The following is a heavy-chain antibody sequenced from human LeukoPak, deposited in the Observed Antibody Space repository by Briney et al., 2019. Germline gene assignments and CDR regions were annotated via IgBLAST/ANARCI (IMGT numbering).Heavy chain of an antibody. V-gene: IGHV1-69*13. CDR2: IIPIFGTA. D-gene: IGHD5-12*01. CDR1: GGPSSIYA. CDR3: ASRTDSGYDLALDY. Sequence: ASRKVSCKASGGPSSIYAISWGRQGPGEGHGWMRGIIPIFGTANYAQKFQGRVTITADESTSTAYMELSSLRSEDTAVYYCASRTDSGYDLALDYWGQGTLVTVSS. J-gene: IGHJ4*02.